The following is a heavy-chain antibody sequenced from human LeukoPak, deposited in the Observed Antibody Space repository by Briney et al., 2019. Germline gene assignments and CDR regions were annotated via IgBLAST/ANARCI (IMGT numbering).Heavy chain of an antibody. CDR1: GGSISSYY. CDR3: ARHVGYGNNWFDP. J-gene: IGHJ5*02. Sequence: SETLSLTCTVSGGSISSYYRSWIRQPPGKGLEWIGYIYYSGSTNYNPSLKSRVTISVDTSKNQFSLKLRSLTAADTAVYYCARHVGYGNNWFDPWGQGTLVTVSS. V-gene: IGHV4-59*08. D-gene: IGHD5-18*01. CDR2: IYYSGST.